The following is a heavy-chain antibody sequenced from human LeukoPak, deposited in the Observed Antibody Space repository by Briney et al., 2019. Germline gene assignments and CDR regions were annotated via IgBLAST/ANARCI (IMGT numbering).Heavy chain of an antibody. Sequence: GGSLRLSCAASGFTFGDYWMAWVRQAPGKGPEWVAKIKRDGSEKYFVDSVKGRFTISRDNAEKSLYLQMNSLRAKDTAVYHCARDSMASFAYWGQGTLVTVSS. D-gene: IGHD5-24*01. CDR2: IKRDGSEK. V-gene: IGHV3-7*01. CDR1: GFTFGDYW. J-gene: IGHJ4*02. CDR3: ARDSMASFAY.